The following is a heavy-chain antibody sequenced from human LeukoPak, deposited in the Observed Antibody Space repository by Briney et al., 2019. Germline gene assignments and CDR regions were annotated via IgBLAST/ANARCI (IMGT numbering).Heavy chain of an antibody. CDR2: ISSTGRTI. J-gene: IGHJ5*02. CDR1: GFIFSNHE. Sequence: GGSLRLSCAAFGFIFSNHEMNWVRQAPGKGLQWVSYISSTGRTIYYADSVKGRFTISRDNAKNSLYLQMNSLRAEDTAVYYCARTLIAAVGASKNWLDTWGQGTLVTVSS. CDR3: ARTLIAAVGASKNWLDT. D-gene: IGHD6-13*01. V-gene: IGHV3-48*03.